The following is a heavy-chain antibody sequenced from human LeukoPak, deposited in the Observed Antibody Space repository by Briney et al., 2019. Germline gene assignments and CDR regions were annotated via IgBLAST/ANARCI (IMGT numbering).Heavy chain of an antibody. CDR2: MNPNSGNT. D-gene: IGHD3-16*01. CDR3: ARGLRSRLGY. J-gene: IGHJ4*02. CDR1: GYTFTGYY. V-gene: IGHV1-8*03. Sequence: ASVKVSCKASGYTFTGYYMHWVRQAPGQGLEWMGWMNPNSGNTGYAQKFQGRVTITRNTSISTAYMELSSLRSEDTAVYYCARGLRSRLGYWGQGTLVTVSS.